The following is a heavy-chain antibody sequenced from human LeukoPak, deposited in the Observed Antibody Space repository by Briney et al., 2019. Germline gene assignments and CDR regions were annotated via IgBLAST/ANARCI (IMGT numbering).Heavy chain of an antibody. J-gene: IGHJ5*02. D-gene: IGHD3-3*01. V-gene: IGHV4-4*07. CDR1: GGSISSYY. CDR3: ARDILTIFGVGGWFDP. CDR2: IYTSGST. Sequence: PSETLSLTCTVSGGSISSYYWSWIRQPAGKGLEWIGRIYTSGSTNYNPSLKSRVTMSVDTSKNQFSLKLSSVTAADTAVYYCARDILTIFGVGGWFDPRGQGTLVTVSS.